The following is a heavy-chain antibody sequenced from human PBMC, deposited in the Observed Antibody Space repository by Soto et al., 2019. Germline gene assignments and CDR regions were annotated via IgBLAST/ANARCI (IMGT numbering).Heavy chain of an antibody. V-gene: IGHV4-39*01. J-gene: IGHJ6*02. CDR3: ESPGGLECELLSPYDYYYGMDV. CDR1: GGSISSSSYY. Sequence: QLQLQESGPGLVKPSETLSLTCTVSGGSISSSSYYWGWIRQPPGKGLEWIGSIYYSGSTYYHPSLKRRVTITVDSSKYQFSLKLSSVTAADTAVYYCESPGGLECELLSPYDYYYGMDVWGQGTTVTVSS. D-gene: IGHD1-26*01. CDR2: IYYSGST.